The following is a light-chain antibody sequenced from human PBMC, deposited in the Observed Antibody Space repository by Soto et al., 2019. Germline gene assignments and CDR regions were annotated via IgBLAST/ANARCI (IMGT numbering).Light chain of an antibody. CDR2: DAS. J-gene: IGKJ5*01. CDR1: LSVNTF. V-gene: IGKV3-11*01. Sequence: IVLTQSPATLSLSPGEDATLSCRASLSVNTFLAWYQQKPGQAPRLLIYDASNRATGIPPRFSGSGSGTDFTLTINSLEPEDFVFYYCQQRSNWGITFGQGTRLEIK. CDR3: QQRSNWGIT.